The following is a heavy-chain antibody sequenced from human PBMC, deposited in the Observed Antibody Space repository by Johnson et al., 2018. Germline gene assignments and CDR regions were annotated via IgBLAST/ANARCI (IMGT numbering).Heavy chain of an antibody. Sequence: EVQLVESGGGLVKPGRSXRLSCTASGFTFGDYAMSWFRQAPGKGLEWVGFIRSKAYGGTTEYAASVKGRFTIPREDSKSIAYLQMNSLKTEETAVYYCTRGGPHTAYDDGVFRSDTYYGMDVWGQGTTVTVSS. CDR2: IRSKAYGGTT. V-gene: IGHV3-49*05. CDR3: TRGGPHTAYDDGVFRSDTYYGMDV. J-gene: IGHJ6*02. D-gene: IGHD4-17*01. CDR1: GFTFGDYA.